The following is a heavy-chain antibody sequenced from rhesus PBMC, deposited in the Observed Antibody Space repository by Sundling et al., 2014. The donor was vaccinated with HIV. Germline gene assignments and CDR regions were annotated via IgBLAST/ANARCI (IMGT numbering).Heavy chain of an antibody. D-gene: IGHD3-3*01. CDR1: GTSVSSSY. CDR2: IYGSGGSS. CDR3: ARWTSYNLWTGYLDY. J-gene: IGHJ4*01. V-gene: IGHV4-169*01. Sequence: QVQLQESGPGVVKPSETLSLTCAVSGTSVSSSYWSWIRQAPGKGLDWIGYIYGSGGSSNYNPSLKSRVTLSVDTSKNQFSLRLTSVTAADTAVYYCARWTSYNLWTGYLDYWGQGVLLTVSS.